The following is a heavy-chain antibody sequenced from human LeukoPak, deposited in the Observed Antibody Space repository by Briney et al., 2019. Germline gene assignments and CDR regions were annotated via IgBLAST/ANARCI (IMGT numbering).Heavy chain of an antibody. V-gene: IGHV3-30-3*01. D-gene: IGHD2-15*01. CDR1: GFTFSSYA. Sequence: GGSLRLSCAASGFTFSSYAMHWVRQAPGKGLEWVAVISYDGSNKYYADSVKGRFTISRDNFKNTLYLQMNSLRAEDTAVYYWAREGEVVAASYYYYYMDVWGKGTTVTVSS. CDR3: AREGEVVAASYYYYYMDV. CDR2: ISYDGSNK. J-gene: IGHJ6*03.